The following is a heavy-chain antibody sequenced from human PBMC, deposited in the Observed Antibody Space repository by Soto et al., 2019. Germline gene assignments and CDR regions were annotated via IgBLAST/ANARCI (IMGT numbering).Heavy chain of an antibody. Sequence: EVQLVESGGGLVQPGGSLRLSCAASGFTVSSNYMSWVRQAPGKGLEWVSVIYSGGSTYYADSVKGRFTISRDNSKSSRDLEMKSLRAEDTAGYYCARVSGSSRYYYYGMDVWGQGTTVTVSS. CDR2: IYSGGST. CDR3: ARVSGSSRYYYYGMDV. V-gene: IGHV3-66*01. CDR1: GFTVSSNY. J-gene: IGHJ6*02. D-gene: IGHD1-26*01.